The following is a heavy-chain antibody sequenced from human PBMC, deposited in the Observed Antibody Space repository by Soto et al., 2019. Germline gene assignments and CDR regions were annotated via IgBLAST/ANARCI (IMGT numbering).Heavy chain of an antibody. J-gene: IGHJ4*02. CDR3: AKDRDYPRDYFHY. Sequence: EVQLLESGGGLVQPGGSLRLSCAASGFTFSSYAMSWVRQDPGKGLEWVSAVSGNGQGIYYADSVRGRFTISRDNSKNTVFLHMDSLRAEDTAVYYCAKDRDYPRDYFHYWGQGTLVTVSS. D-gene: IGHD3-10*01. CDR2: VSGNGQGI. CDR1: GFTFSSYA. V-gene: IGHV3-23*01.